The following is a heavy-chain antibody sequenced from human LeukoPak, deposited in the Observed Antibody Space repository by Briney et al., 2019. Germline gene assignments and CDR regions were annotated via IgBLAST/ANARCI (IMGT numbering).Heavy chain of an antibody. D-gene: IGHD3-10*01. CDR2: IYHSGST. V-gene: IGHV4-38-2*02. J-gene: IGHJ5*02. Sequence: PSETLSLTCTVSGYSISSGYYWGWIRQPPGKGLEWIGSIYHSGSTYYNPSLKSRVTISVDTSKNQFSLKLSSVTAADTAVYYCARVAMVRGVIIHWFDPWGQGTLVTVSS. CDR3: ARVAMVRGVIIHWFDP. CDR1: GYSISSGYY.